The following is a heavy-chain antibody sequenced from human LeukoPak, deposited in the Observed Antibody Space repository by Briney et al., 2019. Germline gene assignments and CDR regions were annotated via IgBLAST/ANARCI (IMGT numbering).Heavy chain of an antibody. CDR2: NYYSWNT. V-gene: IGHV4-61*01. CDR1: GGSVSSGSYH. CDR3: ARSTGSQLLWFGEFDY. D-gene: IGHD3-10*01. J-gene: IGHJ4*02. Sequence: SETLPLTCTVSGGSVSSGSYHWSWIRQPPGEGLGWIGYNYYSWNTNYNPSLKSRVTISVDTSKNQFSLKLSSVTAADTAVYYCARSTGSQLLWFGEFDYWGQGTLVTVSS.